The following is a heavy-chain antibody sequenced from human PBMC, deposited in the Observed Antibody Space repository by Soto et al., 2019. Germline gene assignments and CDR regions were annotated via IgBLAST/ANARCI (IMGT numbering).Heavy chain of an antibody. CDR2: IFHSGNT. Sequence: QVQLQESGPGLVKPSGTLSLTCAVSGGSNSSSNWWSWVRQPPGKGLEWIGEIFHSGNTNYHPSLKSRVTISVDQSNNRFSLQLSSVPAADTAVYYCARRVYGDWYFDLWGRGTLVTVSS. V-gene: IGHV4-4*02. CDR1: GGSNSSSNW. CDR3: ARRVYGDWYFDL. D-gene: IGHD3-10*01. J-gene: IGHJ2*01.